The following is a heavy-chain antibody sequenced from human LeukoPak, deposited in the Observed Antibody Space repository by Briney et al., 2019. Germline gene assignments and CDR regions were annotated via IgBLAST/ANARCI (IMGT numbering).Heavy chain of an antibody. Sequence: NPSETLSLTCTVSGVSISSSTYYWGWIRQPPGKGLEWIGSMYYSGSTYYNPSPKSRVTIPVDTSKTQFSLKLSSVTAADTAVYYCARPYDSSAYLPLTWGQGTLGTVSP. D-gene: IGHD3-22*01. J-gene: IGHJ5*02. CDR1: GVSISSSTYY. CDR3: ARPYDSSAYLPLT. CDR2: MYYSGST. V-gene: IGHV4-39*01.